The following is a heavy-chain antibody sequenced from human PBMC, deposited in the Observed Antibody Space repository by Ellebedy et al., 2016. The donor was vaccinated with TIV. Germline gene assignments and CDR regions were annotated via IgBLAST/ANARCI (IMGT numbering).Heavy chain of an antibody. CDR3: VKAWGD. V-gene: IGHV3-64D*06. CDR2: IVSNGDST. J-gene: IGHJ4*02. Sequence: PGGSLRLSCPASGFTFSSYAMHWVRQAPGKGLEYISAIVSNGDSTYYANSVKGRFIISRDNSKNTLYLQMSSLRLEDTAVYYCVKAWGDWGQGTLVTVSS. D-gene: IGHD3-16*01. CDR1: GFTFSSYA.